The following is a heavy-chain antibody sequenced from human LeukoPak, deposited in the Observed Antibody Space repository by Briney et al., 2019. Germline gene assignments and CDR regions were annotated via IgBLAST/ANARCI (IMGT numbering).Heavy chain of an antibody. V-gene: IGHV5-51*01. Sequence: GESLKISCKGSGYSFTSYWIGWVRQMPGKGLEWMGIIYPGDSDTRYSPSFQGQVTISAAKSISTAHLQWSSLKASDTAMYCCARHLSGTHPYYYYYMDVWGKGTTVTVSS. D-gene: IGHD1-26*01. CDR3: ARHLSGTHPYYYYYMDV. CDR2: IYPGDSDT. CDR1: GYSFTSYW. J-gene: IGHJ6*03.